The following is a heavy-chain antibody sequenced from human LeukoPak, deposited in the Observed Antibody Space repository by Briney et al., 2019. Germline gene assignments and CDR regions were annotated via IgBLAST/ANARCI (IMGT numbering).Heavy chain of an antibody. Sequence: GSPRLSCAASGFTFSNYAMSWVRQAPGKGLEWVSTISGSGGSTYYADSVKGRFTISRDNSKNTLSLQMNSLRADDSAVYFCAKFSYGDYVAWGQGTLVTVSS. CDR1: GFTFSNYA. V-gene: IGHV3-23*01. J-gene: IGHJ5*02. D-gene: IGHD4-17*01. CDR3: AKFSYGDYVA. CDR2: ISGSGGST.